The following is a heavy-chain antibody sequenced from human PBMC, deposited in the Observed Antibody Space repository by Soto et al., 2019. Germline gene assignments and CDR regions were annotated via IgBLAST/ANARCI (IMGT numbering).Heavy chain of an antibody. CDR1: GFTFSSYS. CDR3: AXGEYYDYVWGSYRHFDY. Sequence: GGSLRLSCAASGFTFSSYSMNWVRQAPGKGLEWVSSISSSSSYIYYADSVKGRFTISRDNAKNSLYLQMNSLRAEDTAVYYCAXGEYYDYVWGSYRHFDYWGQGTLVTVSS. J-gene: IGHJ4*02. V-gene: IGHV3-21*01. D-gene: IGHD3-16*02. CDR2: ISSSSSYI.